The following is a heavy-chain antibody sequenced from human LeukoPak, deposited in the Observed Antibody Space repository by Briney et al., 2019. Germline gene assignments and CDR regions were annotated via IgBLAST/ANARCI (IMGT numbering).Heavy chain of an antibody. J-gene: IGHJ4*02. CDR1: GFTFGDCA. D-gene: IGHD2-15*01. V-gene: IGHV3-49*04. CDR2: IRSKAYGGTT. CDR3: TRGPRYCSGGSCFLNY. Sequence: GGSLRLSCTASGFTFGDCAMSWVRQAPGKGLEWVGFIRSKAYGGTTEYAASVKGRFTISRDDSKSIAYLQMNSLKTVDTAVYYCTRGPRYCSGGSCFLNYWGQGTLVTVSS.